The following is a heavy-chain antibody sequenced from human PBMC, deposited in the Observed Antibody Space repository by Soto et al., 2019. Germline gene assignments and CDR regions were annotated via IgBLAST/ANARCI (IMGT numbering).Heavy chain of an antibody. V-gene: IGHV4-4*02. CDR1: GGSISSSNW. CDR3: ARVLSSGYYGSGSYSYYGMDV. CDR2: IYHSGST. Sequence: SETLSLTCAVSGGSISSSNWWSWVRQPPGKGLEWIGEIYHSGSTNYNPSLKSRVTISVDKSKNQFSLKLSSVTAADTAVYYCARVLSSGYYGSGSYSYYGMDVWGQGTTVTVSS. J-gene: IGHJ6*02. D-gene: IGHD3-10*01.